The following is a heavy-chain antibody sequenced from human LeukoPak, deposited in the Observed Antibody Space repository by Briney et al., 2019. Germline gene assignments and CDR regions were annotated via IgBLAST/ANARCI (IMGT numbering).Heavy chain of an antibody. CDR3: ARVLFNSGYDY. D-gene: IGHD3-9*01. Sequence: ASVRFSCKASGYTFSGYYIHWVRQAPGQGLEWMGWINPNSGATNYAQKFQGRVTMTRDTSISTVYMDLGGLRSDDTAVYYCARVLFNSGYDYWGQGSLVTVSS. CDR2: INPNSGAT. CDR1: GYTFSGYY. V-gene: IGHV1-2*02. J-gene: IGHJ4*02.